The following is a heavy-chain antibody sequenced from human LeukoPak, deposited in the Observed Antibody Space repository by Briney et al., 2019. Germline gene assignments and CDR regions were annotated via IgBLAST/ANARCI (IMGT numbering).Heavy chain of an antibody. V-gene: IGHV4-61*02. CDR3: ARQTGSGLFILP. D-gene: IGHD3/OR15-3a*01. J-gene: IGHJ4*02. Sequence: SETLSLTCTVSGGSIGRGNYYWRWIRQPAGTGLEWIGRIYTSGSTNYNPSLKSRVTISVDTSKNQFSLRLTSVTAADTAVYYCARQTGSGLFILPGGQGTLVTVSS. CDR2: IYTSGST. CDR1: GGSIGRGNYY.